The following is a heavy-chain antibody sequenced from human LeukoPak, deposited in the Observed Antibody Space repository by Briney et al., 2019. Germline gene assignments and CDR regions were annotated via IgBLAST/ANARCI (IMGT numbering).Heavy chain of an antibody. CDR3: AKGSYDYVWGSYSDAFDI. CDR1: GFTFSSYA. CDR2: ISGSGGST. D-gene: IGHD3-16*01. V-gene: IGHV3-23*01. Sequence: GGSLRLSCAASGFTFSSYAMSWVRQAPGKGLEWVSAISGSGGSTYYADSVKGRFAISRDNSKNTLYLQMNSLRAEDTAVYYCAKGSYDYVWGSYSDAFDIWGQGTMVTVSS. J-gene: IGHJ3*02.